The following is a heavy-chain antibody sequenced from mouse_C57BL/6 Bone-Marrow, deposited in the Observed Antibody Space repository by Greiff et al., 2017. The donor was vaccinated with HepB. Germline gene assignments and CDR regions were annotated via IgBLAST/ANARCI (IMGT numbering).Heavy chain of an antibody. J-gene: IGHJ3*01. CDR1: GFNIKNTY. Sequence: EVQLQQSVAELVRPGASVKLSCTASGFNIKNTYMHWVKQRPEQGLEWIGRIDPANGNTKYAPKFQGKATITADTSSNTAYLQLSSLTSEDTAIYYCAWGVWVYDYDEPFAYWGQGTLVTVSA. CDR2: IDPANGNT. CDR3: AWGVWVYDYDEPFAY. D-gene: IGHD2-4*01. V-gene: IGHV14-3*01.